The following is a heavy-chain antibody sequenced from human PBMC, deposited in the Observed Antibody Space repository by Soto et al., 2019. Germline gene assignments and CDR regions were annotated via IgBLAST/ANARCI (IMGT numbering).Heavy chain of an antibody. V-gene: IGHV1-3*01. CDR3: ATAIAAGTWFDP. D-gene: IGHD6-13*01. J-gene: IGHJ5*02. CDR1: GYTFTSYA. CDR2: INAGNGNT. Sequence: ASVKVSCKASGYTFTSYAMHWVRQAPGQRLEWMGWINAGNGNTKYSQKFQGRVTITRDTSASTAYMELSSLRSEDTAVYYCATAIAAGTWFDPWGQGTLVTVSS.